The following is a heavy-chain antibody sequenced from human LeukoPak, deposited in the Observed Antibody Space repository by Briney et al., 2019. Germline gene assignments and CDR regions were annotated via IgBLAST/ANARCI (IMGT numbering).Heavy chain of an antibody. V-gene: IGHV4-59*01. J-gene: IGHJ4*02. CDR1: GVSISSYY. D-gene: IGHD3-10*01. CDR2: IYYSGST. CDR3: ARLRMVRGVIITFDY. Sequence: SETLSLTCTVSGVSISSYYWSWIRQPPGKGLEWIGYIYYSGSTNYNPSLKSRVTISVDTSKNQFSLKLSSVTAADTAVYYCARLRMVRGVIITFDYWGQGTLVTVSS.